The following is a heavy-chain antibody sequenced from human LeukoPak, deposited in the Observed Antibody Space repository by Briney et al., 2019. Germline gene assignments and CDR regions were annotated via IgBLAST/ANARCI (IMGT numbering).Heavy chain of an antibody. Sequence: PEALSLTCAVYGGSFSGYYWSWIRQPPGKGLEWIGEINHSGSTNYNPSLKSRVTISVDTSKNQFSLKLSSVTAADTAVYYCARAGGELSPLDYFDYWGQGTLVTVS. CDR1: GGSFSGYY. V-gene: IGHV4-34*01. J-gene: IGHJ4*02. CDR2: INHSGST. D-gene: IGHD3-16*02. CDR3: ARAGGELSPLDYFDY.